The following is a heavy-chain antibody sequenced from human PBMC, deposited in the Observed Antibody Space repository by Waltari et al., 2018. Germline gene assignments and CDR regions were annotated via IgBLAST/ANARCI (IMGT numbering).Heavy chain of an antibody. CDR1: GYTFTSYD. J-gene: IGHJ6*02. V-gene: IGHV1-8*02. CDR3: ARGRGSYYYYYGMDV. CDR2: MNPNSGST. Sequence: QVQLVQSGAEVKKPGASVQVSCKASGYTFTSYDINWVRQATGQGLEWMGWMNPNSGSTSYAQKFQGRCTMTRDTSTSTVYMELGSLRSEDTAVYYCARGRGSYYYYYGMDVWGQGTTVTVSS.